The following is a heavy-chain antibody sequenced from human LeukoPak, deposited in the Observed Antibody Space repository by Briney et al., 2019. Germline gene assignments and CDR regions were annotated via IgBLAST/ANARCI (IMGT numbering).Heavy chain of an antibody. J-gene: IGHJ4*02. CDR3: ARQGAVTTSFDF. Sequence: GGSLRLSCAAFGFTFSNYWMSWVRQAPGKGREWVANIKQDGSEKYYVDSVKGRFTISRDNAKNSVYLQLNSLRGEDTAVYYCARQGAVTTSFDFWGQGTLVTVSS. CDR1: GFTFSNYW. V-gene: IGHV3-7*01. CDR2: IKQDGSEK. D-gene: IGHD4-17*01.